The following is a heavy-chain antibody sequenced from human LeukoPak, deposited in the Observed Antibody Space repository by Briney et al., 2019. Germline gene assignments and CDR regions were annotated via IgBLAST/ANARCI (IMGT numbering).Heavy chain of an antibody. D-gene: IGHD2-2*01. CDR2: INTDGSST. CDR1: GFTFSSYW. CDR3: ARDRGRGAASCYYMDV. V-gene: IGHV3-74*01. Sequence: PGGSLRLSCAASGFTFSSYWMHWVRQAPGKGLVWVSRINTDGSSTSYADSVKGRFTISRDNAKNTLYLQMNSLRAEDTAVYYCARDRGRGAASCYYMDVWGKGTTVTVSS. J-gene: IGHJ6*03.